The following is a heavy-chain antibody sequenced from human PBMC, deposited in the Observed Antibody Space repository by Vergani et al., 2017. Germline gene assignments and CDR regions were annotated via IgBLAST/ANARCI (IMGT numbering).Heavy chain of an antibody. CDR3: VYRKTGCETTGCFYPFYYSCYMDV. Sequence: QITLKESGPTLVKPTQTLTLTCTFSGFSPNTRGVSVAWIRQPPGKALDWLALIYWNDDQHYSPSLNNRVTITKDTSKNQVVLTMTNMDDVDTGTYYCVYRKTGCETTGCFYPFYYSCYMDVWGKGTTVTVSS. CDR1: GFSPNTRGVS. J-gene: IGHJ6*03. CDR2: IYWNDDQ. V-gene: IGHV2-5*04. D-gene: IGHD7-27*01.